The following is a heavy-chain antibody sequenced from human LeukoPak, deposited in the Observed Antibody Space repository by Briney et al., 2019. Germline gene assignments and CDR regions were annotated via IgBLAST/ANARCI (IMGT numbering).Heavy chain of an antibody. CDR2: INHSGST. D-gene: IGHD3-10*01. CDR1: GGSFSGYY. Sequence: SETLSLTCAVYGGSFSGYYWSWIRQPPGKGLEWIGEINHSGSTNYNPSLKSRVTISVDTSKNQFSLKLSSVTAADTAVYYCARIRYYDSGSYYNVPAGPYYFDYWGQGTLVTVSS. V-gene: IGHV4-34*01. J-gene: IGHJ4*02. CDR3: ARIRYYDSGSYYNVPAGPYYFDY.